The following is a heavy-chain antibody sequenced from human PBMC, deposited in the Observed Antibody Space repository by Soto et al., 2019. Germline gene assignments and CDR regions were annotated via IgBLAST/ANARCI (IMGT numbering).Heavy chain of an antibody. CDR2: IIPIFGTT. Sequence: QVQLVQSGAEVKKPGSSVKVSCKASGGTFSSHAINWVRQAPGQGLEWMGGIIPIFGTTHYAQKFQGRVTITADESTSTAYMELSGLRSEDTAVYYCATEELAIAPGGRFLGFDPWGPGTLVTVSS. V-gene: IGHV1-69*01. CDR1: GGTFSSHA. D-gene: IGHD6-13*01. J-gene: IGHJ5*02. CDR3: ATEELAIAPGGRFLGFDP.